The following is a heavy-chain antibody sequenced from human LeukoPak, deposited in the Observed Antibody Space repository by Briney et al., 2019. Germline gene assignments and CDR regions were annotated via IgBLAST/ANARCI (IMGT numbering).Heavy chain of an antibody. Sequence: ASVKVSCKASGGTFSSYAISWVRQAPGQGLEWMGRIIPILGIANYAQKFQGRVTITADKSTSTAYMELSSLRSEDTAVYYCARDKHCSGGSCYKTHQNWFDPWGQGTLVTVSS. J-gene: IGHJ5*02. CDR3: ARDKHCSGGSCYKTHQNWFDP. V-gene: IGHV1-69*04. CDR2: IIPILGIA. CDR1: GGTFSSYA. D-gene: IGHD2-15*01.